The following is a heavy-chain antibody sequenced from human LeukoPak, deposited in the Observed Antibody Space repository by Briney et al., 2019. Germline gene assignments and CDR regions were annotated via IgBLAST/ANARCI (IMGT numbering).Heavy chain of an antibody. J-gene: IGHJ4*02. CDR3: ARDLSYCGGDCFRGGFDY. CDR2: IIPIFGTA. Sequence: SVRVSCKASGGTFSSYAISWVRQAPGQGLEWMGRIIPIFGTANYAQRFQGRVTITTDESTSTAYMELSSLRSEDTAVYYCARDLSYCGGDCFRGGFDYWGQGTLVTVSS. V-gene: IGHV1-69*05. D-gene: IGHD2-21*02. CDR1: GGTFSSYA.